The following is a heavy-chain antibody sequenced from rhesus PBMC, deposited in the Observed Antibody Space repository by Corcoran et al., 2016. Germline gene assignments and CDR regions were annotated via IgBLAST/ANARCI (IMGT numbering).Heavy chain of an antibody. J-gene: IGHJ4*01. V-gene: IGHV4-160*01. Sequence: QVQLQDSGPGLVNPSETLSLTCVVSVSSISITYWLGFRQPQGKGLEWIGYIYGSDGSTYYNPSLKSRVTISTDTSKNHFSLKLTSVTATDTAVYYCTRDFDYDFDYWGQGVLVTVSS. CDR2: IYGSDGST. CDR1: VSSISITY. D-gene: IGHD3-40*01. CDR3: TRDFDYDFDY.